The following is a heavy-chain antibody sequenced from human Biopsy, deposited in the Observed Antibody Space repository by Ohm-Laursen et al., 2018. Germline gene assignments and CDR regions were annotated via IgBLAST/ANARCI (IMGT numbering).Heavy chain of an antibody. CDR1: GYTFIAHN. Sequence: ASVKVSCKASGYTFIAHNIHWVRQAPGQGLEWMGWITPESGGTDYAQKFRGRVSMTRDTSISTVYMELKSLTSDDTAVYYCARDIMNPIGGLVARSDVFDVWGQGTMVTVSS. CDR2: ITPESGGT. V-gene: IGHV1-2*02. D-gene: IGHD3-16*02. CDR3: ARDIMNPIGGLVARSDVFDV. J-gene: IGHJ3*01.